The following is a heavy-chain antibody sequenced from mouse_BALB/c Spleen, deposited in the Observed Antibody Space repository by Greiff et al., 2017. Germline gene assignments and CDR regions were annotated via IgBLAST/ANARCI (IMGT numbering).Heavy chain of an antibody. CDR3: ARPYYYGSSYYAMDY. CDR1: GFTFSDYY. Sequence: EVKLVESGGGLVKPGGSLKLSCAASGFTFSDYYMYWVRQTPEKRLEWVATISDGGSYTYSPDSVKGRFTISRDNAKNNLYLQMSSLKSEDTAMYYCARPYYYGSSYYAMDYWGQGTSVTVSS. CDR2: ISDGGSYT. V-gene: IGHV5-4*02. J-gene: IGHJ4*01. D-gene: IGHD1-1*01.